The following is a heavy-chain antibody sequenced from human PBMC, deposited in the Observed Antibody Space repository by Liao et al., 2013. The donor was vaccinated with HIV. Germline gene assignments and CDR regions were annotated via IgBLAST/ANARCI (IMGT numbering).Heavy chain of an antibody. J-gene: IGHJ3*02. CDR2: IYYSGST. CDR1: GGSISSSSYY. V-gene: IGHV4-39*07. Sequence: QLQLQESGPGLVKPSETLSLTCTVSGGSISSSSYYWGWIRQPPGMGLEWIGSIYYSGSTYYNPSLKSRVTISVDTSKNQFSLKLSSVTAADTAVYYCARDQSDSGGYYSYHDAFDIWGQGTMVTVSS. D-gene: IGHD3-22*01. CDR3: ARDQSDSGGYYSYHDAFDI.